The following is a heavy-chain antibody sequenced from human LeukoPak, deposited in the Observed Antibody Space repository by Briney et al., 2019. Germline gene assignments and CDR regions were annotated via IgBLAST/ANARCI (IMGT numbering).Heavy chain of an antibody. V-gene: IGHV1-69*01. CDR1: GGTFSSYA. D-gene: IGHD3-3*01. CDR2: IIPIFGTA. CDR3: ARAAINWSGYYNNNWFDP. J-gene: IGHJ5*02. Sequence: GSSVKVSRKASGGTFSSYAISWVRQAPGQGLEWMGGIIPIFGTANYAQKFQGRVTITADESTSTAYMELSSLRSEDTAVYYCARAAINWSGYYNNNWFDPWGQGTLVTVSS.